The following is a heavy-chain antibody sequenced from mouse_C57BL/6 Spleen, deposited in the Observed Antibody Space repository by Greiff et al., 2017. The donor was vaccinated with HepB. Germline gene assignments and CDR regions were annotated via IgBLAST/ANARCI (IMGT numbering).Heavy chain of an antibody. J-gene: IGHJ4*01. V-gene: IGHV1-4*01. D-gene: IGHD1-1*01. CDR2: INPSSGYT. Sequence: QVQLQQSGAELARPGASVKMSCKASGYTFTSYTMHWVKQRPGQGLEWIGYINPSSGYTKYNQKFKDKATLTADKSSSTAYMQLSSLTSEDSAVYYCARRATTVVATNAMDYWGQGTSVTVSS. CDR1: GYTFTSYT. CDR3: ARRATTVVATNAMDY.